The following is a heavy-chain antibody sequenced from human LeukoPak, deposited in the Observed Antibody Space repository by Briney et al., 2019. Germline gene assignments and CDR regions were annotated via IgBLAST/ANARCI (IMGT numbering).Heavy chain of an antibody. CDR1: GFTFSSYA. CDR3: ARDLAFGYYDSSGALDY. V-gene: IGHV3-30-3*01. J-gene: IGHJ4*02. D-gene: IGHD3-22*01. Sequence: GGPLRLSCAASGFTFSSYAMHWVRQAPGKGLEWVAVISYDGSNKYYADSVKGRFTISRDNSKNTLYLQMNSLRAEDTAVYYCARDLAFGYYDSSGALDYWGQGTLVTVSS. CDR2: ISYDGSNK.